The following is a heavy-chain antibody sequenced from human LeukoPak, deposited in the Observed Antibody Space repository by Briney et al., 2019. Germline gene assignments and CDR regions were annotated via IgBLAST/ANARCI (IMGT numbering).Heavy chain of an antibody. CDR3: ARVAYYRVTADQITDAFDV. D-gene: IGHD2-21*02. CDR1: GFTVSSHY. J-gene: IGHJ3*01. CDR2: LYSDGTT. Sequence: GGSLRLSCAASGFTVSSHYMNWVRQAPGKGLRWVSVLYSDGTTYYADSVKGRFTISRDNSRSTLYHQMNSLRAEDTAVYFCARVAYYRVTADQITDAFDVWGRGTAVTVSS. V-gene: IGHV3-66*01.